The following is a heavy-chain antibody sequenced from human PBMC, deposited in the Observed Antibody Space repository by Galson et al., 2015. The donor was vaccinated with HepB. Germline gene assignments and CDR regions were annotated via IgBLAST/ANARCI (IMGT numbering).Heavy chain of an antibody. CDR1: GGSISSGGYS. CDR2: IYHSGST. J-gene: IGHJ4*02. CDR3: ARVTYYYDSSGYYRGHYFDY. Sequence: TLSLTCAVSGGSISSGGYSWSWIRQPPGKGLEWIGYIYHSGSTYYNPSLKSRVTISVDRSKNQFSLKLSSVTAADTAVYYCARVTYYYDSSGYYRGHYFDYWGQGTLVTVSS. D-gene: IGHD3-22*01. V-gene: IGHV4-30-2*01.